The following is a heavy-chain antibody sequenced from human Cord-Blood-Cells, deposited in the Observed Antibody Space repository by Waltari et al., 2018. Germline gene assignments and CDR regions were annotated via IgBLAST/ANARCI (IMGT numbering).Heavy chain of an antibody. CDR1: GGSFSGYS. V-gene: IGHV4-34*01. D-gene: IGHD2-15*01. J-gene: IGHJ2*01. CDR2: INHSGST. CDR3: ARGRWDIVVVVAALWYFDL. Sequence: QVQLQQWGAGLLKPSETLSLTCAVYGGSFSGYSWSWIRQPPGKGLEWIGEINHSGSTNYNPSLKSRVTISVDTSKNQFSLKLSSVTAADTAVYYCARGRWDIVVVVAALWYFDLWGRGTLVTVSS.